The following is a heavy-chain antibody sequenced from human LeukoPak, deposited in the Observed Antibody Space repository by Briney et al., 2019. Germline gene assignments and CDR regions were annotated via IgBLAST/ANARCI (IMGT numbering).Heavy chain of an antibody. CDR1: GGSFSGYY. V-gene: IGHV4-34*01. Sequence: PSETLSLTCAVYGGSFSGYYWSWIRQPPRKGLEWIGEINHSGSTNYNPSLKSRVTISVDTSKNQFSLKLSSVTAAATAVYYCASVSYDSSGYYTGFDYWGQGTLVTVSS. D-gene: IGHD3-22*01. CDR3: ASVSYDSSGYYTGFDY. CDR2: INHSGST. J-gene: IGHJ4*02.